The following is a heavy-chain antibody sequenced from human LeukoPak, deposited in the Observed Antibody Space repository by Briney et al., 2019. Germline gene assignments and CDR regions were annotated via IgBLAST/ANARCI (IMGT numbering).Heavy chain of an antibody. CDR1: GFTFSSYW. D-gene: IGHD5-24*01. V-gene: IGHV3-7*04. J-gene: IGHJ4*02. Sequence: GGSLRLSCAASGFTFSSYWMTWVRQAPGKGLEWLANIKPDGSEKYYVGSVKGRFTISRDNAKNSLYLQMNSLRAEDTAVYYCARGTTIPGLDYGGQGTLVTVSS. CDR3: ARGTTIPGLDY. CDR2: IKPDGSEK.